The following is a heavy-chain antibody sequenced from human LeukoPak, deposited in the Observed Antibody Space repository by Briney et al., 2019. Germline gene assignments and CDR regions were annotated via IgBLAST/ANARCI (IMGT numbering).Heavy chain of an antibody. CDR2: ISSSSSYI. V-gene: IGHV3-21*01. Sequence: GGSLRLSCAASGFTFSSYSMNWVRQAPGKGLEWVSSISSSSSYIYYADSVKGRFTIPRDNAKNSLYLQMNSLRAEDTAVYYCARDSGCSGGSCYGGALNWFDPWGQGTLVTVSS. CDR3: ARDSGCSGGSCYGGALNWFDP. D-gene: IGHD2-15*01. J-gene: IGHJ5*02. CDR1: GFTFSSYS.